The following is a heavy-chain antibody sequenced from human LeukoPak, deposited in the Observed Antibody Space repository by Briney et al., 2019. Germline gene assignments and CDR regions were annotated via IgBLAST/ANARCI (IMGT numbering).Heavy chain of an antibody. CDR3: ARWFYGSGSYYGD. D-gene: IGHD3-10*01. CDR2: IYYSGST. J-gene: IGHJ4*02. V-gene: IGHV4-59*01. Sequence: PSETLSLTCTVSGGSISSYYWSWIRQPPGKGLEWIGYIYYSGSTNYNPSLKSRVTISVDTSKNQFSLKLSSVTAADTAVYYCARWFYGSGSYYGDWGQGTLVTVSS. CDR1: GGSISSYY.